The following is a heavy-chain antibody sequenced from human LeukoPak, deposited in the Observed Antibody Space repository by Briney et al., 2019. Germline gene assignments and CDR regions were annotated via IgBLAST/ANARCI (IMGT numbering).Heavy chain of an antibody. V-gene: IGHV1-69*05. J-gene: IGHJ4*02. D-gene: IGHD3-22*01. CDR1: GGTFSSYA. CDR3: AREDSSGYYPGY. CDR2: IIPIFGTA. Sequence: SVRVSCKASGGTFSSYAISWVRQAPGQGLEWMGRIIPIFGTANYAQKFQGRVTITTDESTSTAYMELSSLRSEDTAVYYCAREDSSGYYPGYWGQGTLVTVSS.